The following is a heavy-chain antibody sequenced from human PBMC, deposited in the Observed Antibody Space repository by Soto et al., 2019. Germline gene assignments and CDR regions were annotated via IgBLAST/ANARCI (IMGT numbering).Heavy chain of an antibody. CDR2: IIPIFGTA. CDR1: GGTFSSYA. D-gene: IGHD1-26*01. CDR3: ASKHTPDSGGLPDY. V-gene: IGHV1-69*01. Sequence: QVQLVQSGAEVQKPGSSVKVSCKASGGTFSSYAISWVRQAPGQGLEWMGGIIPIFGTANYAQKFQGRVTITADESTSTAYMEVSSLRSEDTAVYYCASKHTPDSGGLPDYWGQGTLVTVSS. J-gene: IGHJ4*02.